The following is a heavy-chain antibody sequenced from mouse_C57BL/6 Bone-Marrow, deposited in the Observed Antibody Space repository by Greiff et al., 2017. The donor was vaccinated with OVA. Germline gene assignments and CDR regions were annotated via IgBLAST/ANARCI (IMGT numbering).Heavy chain of an antibody. CDR2: INPYNGGT. CDR3: ARSRRGWFAD. CDR1: GYTFTDNY. J-gene: IGHJ3*01. Sequence: EVQLQQSGPVLVKPGASVKMSCKASGYTFTDNYMNWVKQSHGKSLEWIGVINPYNGGTSYNQKFKGKATLTVDKSSSTAYMELNSLTSEDSAVYYCARSRRGWFADWGQGTLVTVSA. V-gene: IGHV1-19*01.